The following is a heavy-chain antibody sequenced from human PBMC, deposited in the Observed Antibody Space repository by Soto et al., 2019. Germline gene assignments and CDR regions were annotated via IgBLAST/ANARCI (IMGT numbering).Heavy chain of an antibody. J-gene: IGHJ4*02. CDR2: ISSSSSYI. CDR1: GFTFSSYS. CDR3: ARDPRKSIAAAGKDFDY. D-gene: IGHD6-13*01. Sequence: GGSLRLSCAASGFTFSSYSMNWVRQAPGKWLEWVSSISSSSSYIYYADSVKGRFTISRDNAKNSLYLQMNSLRAEDTAVYYCARDPRKSIAAAGKDFDYWGQGXLVTVYS. V-gene: IGHV3-21*01.